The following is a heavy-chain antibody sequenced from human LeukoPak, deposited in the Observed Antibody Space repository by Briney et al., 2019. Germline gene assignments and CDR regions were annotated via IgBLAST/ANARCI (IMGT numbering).Heavy chain of an antibody. V-gene: IGHV3-7*04. CDR3: ARRRYVAFDI. D-gene: IGHD3-16*01. J-gene: IGHJ3*02. Sequence: GGSLRLSCAASGFTFSTYWLTWVRQAPGKGLEWVANINGDGSDKYYVDSVKGRFTISRDNAKNSLYLQMNSLRAEDTAVYYCARRRYVAFDIWGQGTMVTVSS. CDR1: GFTFSTYW. CDR2: INGDGSDK.